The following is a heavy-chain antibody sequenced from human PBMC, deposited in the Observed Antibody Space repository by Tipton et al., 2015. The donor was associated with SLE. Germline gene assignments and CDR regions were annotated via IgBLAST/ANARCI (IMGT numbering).Heavy chain of an antibody. Sequence: QLVQSGGGVVQPGRSLRLSCAASGFTFSTYAMHWVRQAPGKGLEWVAVISYDGSNKYYADSVKGRFTISRDNSKNSLYLQMNSLRAEDTDVYYCARDSPGYDFFDYWGQGTLVTVSS. V-gene: IGHV3-30*04. CDR3: ARDSPGYDFFDY. D-gene: IGHD5-12*01. CDR2: ISYDGSNK. J-gene: IGHJ4*02. CDR1: GFTFSTYA.